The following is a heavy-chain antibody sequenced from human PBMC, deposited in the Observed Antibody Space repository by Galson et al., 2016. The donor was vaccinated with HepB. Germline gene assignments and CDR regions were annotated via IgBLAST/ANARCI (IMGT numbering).Heavy chain of an antibody. D-gene: IGHD1/OR15-1a*01. V-gene: IGHV3-48*02. Sequence: SLRLSCAASGFTFSTYSMNWVRQRPGKALEWLSHLSSRFGTIFYADSVKGRFTSSRDNGKNSVFLQLNRLRDDDTALYYCARGLEQPVGHFDVWGQGTLVTVSS. CDR2: LSSRFGTI. J-gene: IGHJ4*02. CDR1: GFTFSTYS. CDR3: ARGLEQPVGHFDV.